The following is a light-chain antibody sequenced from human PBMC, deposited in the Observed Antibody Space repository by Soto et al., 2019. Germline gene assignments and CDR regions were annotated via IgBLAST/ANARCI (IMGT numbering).Light chain of an antibody. J-gene: IGLJ1*01. CDR3: CSHTSSSPYV. CDR2: EVS. CDR1: SSDVGGYNY. Sequence: HSVLTQPASVSGSPGQSITISCTGTSSDVGGYNYVSWYQQHPGKAPKLMIYEVSNRPSGVSHRFSGSKSGNTASLTISGLQAEDEADYYCCSHTSSSPYVFGTGTKVTVL. V-gene: IGLV2-14*01.